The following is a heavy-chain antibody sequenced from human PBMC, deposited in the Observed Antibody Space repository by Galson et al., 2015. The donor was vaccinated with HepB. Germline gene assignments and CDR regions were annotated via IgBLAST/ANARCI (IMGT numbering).Heavy chain of an antibody. CDR2: IDWDDDK. V-gene: IGHV2-70*11. D-gene: IGHD1-1*01. CDR1: GFSLSTSRMC. CDR3: ARNRYNSSPDRAFDI. J-gene: IGHJ3*02. Sequence: PALVKPTQTLTLTCTFSGFSLSTSRMCVSWIRQPPGKALEWLARIDWDDDKYYSTPLKTRLTISKDTSKNQVVLTMTNMDPVDTATYYCARNRYNSSPDRAFDIWGQGTMVTVSS.